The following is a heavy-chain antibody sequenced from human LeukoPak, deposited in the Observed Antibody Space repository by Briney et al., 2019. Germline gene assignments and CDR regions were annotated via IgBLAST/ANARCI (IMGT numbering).Heavy chain of an antibody. J-gene: IGHJ6*03. Sequence: SVKVSFKCSGDTFSSYAFSWVRQPPGQGLEWMGGIIPMFGTADYGQKFQGRVTITAHESTRTAYMELSSLRSEDTAVYYCARDSRRWGLQNYYYYMDVWGKGTTVTISS. D-gene: IGHD5-24*01. CDR3: ARDSRRWGLQNYYYYMDV. V-gene: IGHV1-69*13. CDR1: GDTFSSYA. CDR2: IIPMFGTA.